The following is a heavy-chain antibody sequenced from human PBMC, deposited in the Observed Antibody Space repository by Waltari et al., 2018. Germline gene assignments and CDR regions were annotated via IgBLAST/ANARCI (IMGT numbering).Heavy chain of an antibody. CDR1: GYTFITYD. D-gene: IGHD2-2*01. V-gene: IGHV1-8*03. CDR2: MNPNSGNT. Sequence: QVQLVQSGAEVKKPGASVKVSCKASGYTFITYDINWVRQATGQGLEWMGWMNPNSGNTGYAQKFQGRVTITRNTSISTAYMELSSLRSEDTAVYYCARMGGEVPAAIVDYWGQGTLVTVSS. J-gene: IGHJ4*02. CDR3: ARMGGEVPAAIVDY.